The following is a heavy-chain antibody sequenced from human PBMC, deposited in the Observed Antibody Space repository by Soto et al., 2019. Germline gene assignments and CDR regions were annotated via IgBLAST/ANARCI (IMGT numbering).Heavy chain of an antibody. CDR3: SADCENCSDLNCSYFHYYMDV. Sequence: EVHLVESGGGVVQPGGSLELSCVASGFTFGNSAIHWVRQAYGKGLEWVGGIRGKYNNYATSYGESVTCRFTISRDNSKNTAYSYKTRLQSGVRAVYYCSADCENCSDLNCSYFHYYMDVWGKGTTVTVSS. CDR1: GFTFGNSA. J-gene: IGHJ6*03. CDR2: IRGKYNNYAT. V-gene: IGHV3-73*01. D-gene: IGHD2-15*01.